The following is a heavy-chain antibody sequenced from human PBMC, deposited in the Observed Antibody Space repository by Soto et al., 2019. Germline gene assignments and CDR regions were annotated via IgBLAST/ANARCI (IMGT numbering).Heavy chain of an antibody. CDR2: ISSTTNYI. CDR1: GFTFTRYS. V-gene: IGHV3-21*06. J-gene: IGHJ4*02. Sequence: EVQLVESGGGLVKPGGSLRLSCAASGFTFTRYSMNWVRQAPGKRLEWVSSISSTTNYIYYGDSMKGRFTISRDNAKNSLYLEMNNLRAEDTAVYNCARESEDLTSNFDYWGQGTLVTVSS. CDR3: ARESEDLTSNFDY.